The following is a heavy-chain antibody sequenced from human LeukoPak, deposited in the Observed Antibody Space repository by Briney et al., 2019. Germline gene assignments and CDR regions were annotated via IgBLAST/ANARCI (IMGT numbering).Heavy chain of an antibody. CDR2: INPSSGDT. D-gene: IGHD2-21*01. CDR3: ARGWRSSYCVADNCYVFDY. CDR1: GYSFIGYY. Sequence: ASVKVSCKASGYSFIGYYIHWVRQAPGQGLEWMGRINPSSGDTTYEQKFQGRVTMTRDTSISTAYMELSRLTSDDTAVYYCARGWRSSYCVADNCYVFDYWGQGTLVTVSS. J-gene: IGHJ4*02. V-gene: IGHV1-2*06.